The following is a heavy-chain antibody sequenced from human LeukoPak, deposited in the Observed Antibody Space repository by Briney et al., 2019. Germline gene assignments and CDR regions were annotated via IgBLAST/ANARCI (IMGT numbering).Heavy chain of an antibody. CDR2: IYYSGST. Sequence: SETLSLTCTVSGGSISSSSYYWGWIRQAPGKGLEWIGSIYYSGSTYYNPSLKSRVTISVDTSKNQFSLKLSSVTAADTAVYYCAIYSKQWLVRRVFDYWGQGTLVTVSS. D-gene: IGHD6-19*01. CDR1: GGSISSSSYY. CDR3: AIYSKQWLVRRVFDY. J-gene: IGHJ4*02. V-gene: IGHV4-39*01.